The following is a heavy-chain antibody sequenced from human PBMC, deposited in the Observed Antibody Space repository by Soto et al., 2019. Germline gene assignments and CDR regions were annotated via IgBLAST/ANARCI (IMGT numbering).Heavy chain of an antibody. CDR3: ARDDRDGNYYYYYYGMDV. J-gene: IGHJ6*02. V-gene: IGHV4-4*02. D-gene: IGHD1-26*01. Sequence: PSETLSLTCAVSGGSISSSNWWSWVRQPPGKGLEWIGEIYHSGSTNYNPSLKSRVTISVDKSKNQFSLKLSSVTAADTAVYYCARDDRDGNYYYYYYGMDVWGQGTTVTVSS. CDR2: IYHSGST. CDR1: GGSISSSNW.